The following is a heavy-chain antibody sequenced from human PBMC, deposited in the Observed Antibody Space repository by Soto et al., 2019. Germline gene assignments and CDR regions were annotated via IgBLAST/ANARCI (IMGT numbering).Heavy chain of an antibody. D-gene: IGHD5-18*01. CDR2: IYYSGST. Sequence: QLQLQESGPGLVKPSETLSLTCTVSGGSISSSSYYWGWIRQPPGKGLEWIGSIYYSGSTYYNPSLKSRVTISVDTSKNQFSLKLSSVTAADTAVHYCARARFGSAMAHFDYWGQGTLVTVSS. V-gene: IGHV4-39*01. CDR3: ARARFGSAMAHFDY. J-gene: IGHJ4*02. CDR1: GGSISSSSYY.